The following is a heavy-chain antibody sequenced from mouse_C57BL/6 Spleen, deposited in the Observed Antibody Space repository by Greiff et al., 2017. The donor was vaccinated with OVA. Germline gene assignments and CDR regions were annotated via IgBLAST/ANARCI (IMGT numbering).Heavy chain of an antibody. CDR3: ARISTTPGWYFDV. J-gene: IGHJ1*03. CDR1: GYTFTSYW. V-gene: IGHV1-7*01. CDR2: INPSSGYT. D-gene: IGHD1-1*01. Sequence: VQLQQSGAELAKPGASVKLSCKASGYTFTSYWMPWVKQRPGQGLEWIGYINPSSGYTNYNQKFKDKATLTADKSSSTAYMQLSSLTYEDSAVYYCARISTTPGWYFDVWGTGTTVTVSS.